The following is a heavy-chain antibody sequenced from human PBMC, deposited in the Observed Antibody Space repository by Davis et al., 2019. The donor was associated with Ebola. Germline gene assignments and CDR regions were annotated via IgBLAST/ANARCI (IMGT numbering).Heavy chain of an antibody. V-gene: IGHV3-30*04. J-gene: IGHJ4*02. CDR3: AREAAGLGY. CDR1: GFTFSSYA. CDR2: ISYDGSNK. Sequence: GESLKISCAASGFTFSSYAMHWVRQAPGKGLEWVAVISYDGSNKYYADSVKGRFTISRDNSRNTVYLQMNSLRAEDTAVYYCAREAAGLGYWGQGTLVTVSS.